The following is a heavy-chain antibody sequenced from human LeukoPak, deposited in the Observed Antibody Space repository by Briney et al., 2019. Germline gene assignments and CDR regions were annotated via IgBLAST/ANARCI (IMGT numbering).Heavy chain of an antibody. CDR2: ISYDGSNK. D-gene: IGHD2-21*02. J-gene: IGHJ4*02. CDR3: ARVSIEVLVVVTATPPYFDY. V-gene: IGHV3-30*03. CDR1: GFTFSSYG. Sequence: PGRSLRLSCAASGFTFSSYGMHWVRQAPGKGLEWVAVISYDGSNKYYADSVKGRFTISRDNSKNTLYLQMNSLRAEDTAVYYCARVSIEVLVVVTATPPYFDYWGQGTLVTVSS.